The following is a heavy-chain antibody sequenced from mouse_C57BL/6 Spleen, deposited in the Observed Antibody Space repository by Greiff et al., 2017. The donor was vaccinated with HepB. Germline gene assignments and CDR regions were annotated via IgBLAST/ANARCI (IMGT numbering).Heavy chain of an antibody. CDR1: GFTFSDYG. CDR3: ARKDGWYFDV. J-gene: IGHJ1*01. CDR2: ISSGSSTI. Sequence: EVKLMESGGGLVKPGGSLKLSCAASGFTFSDYGMHWVRQAPEKGLEWVAYISSGSSTIYYADTVKGRFTISRDNAKNTLFLQMTSLRSEDTAMYYCARKDGWYFDVWGPGTTVTVSS. V-gene: IGHV5-17*01.